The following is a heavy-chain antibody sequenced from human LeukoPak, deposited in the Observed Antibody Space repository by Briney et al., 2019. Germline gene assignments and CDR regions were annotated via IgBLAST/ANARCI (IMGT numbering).Heavy chain of an antibody. V-gene: IGHV3-21*01. D-gene: IGHD3-10*01. CDR1: GFTFSDYT. CDR2: ISSSSSDI. J-gene: IGHJ4*02. Sequence: GGSLRLSCAASGFTFSDYTMNWVRQAPGKGLEWVSSISSSSSDIYYADSVKGRFTISRDNAKKSLSLQMNSLRAEDTAVYYCARRGGSTATGYYFDYWGQGTLVTVSS. CDR3: ARRGGSTATGYYFDY.